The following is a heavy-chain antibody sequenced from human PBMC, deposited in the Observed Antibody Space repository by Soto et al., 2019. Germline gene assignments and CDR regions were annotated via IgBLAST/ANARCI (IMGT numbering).Heavy chain of an antibody. CDR1: GGSISSGDYY. J-gene: IGHJ2*01. Sequence: QVQLQESDPGLVKPSQTLSLTCTVSGGSISSGDYYWSWIRQPPGKGLEWIGYIYYSGSTYYNPSLQSRVTISVDTSKNQSSLKLSSVTAADTAVYYCAKGEYSSSWARYWYFDLWGRGTLVTVSS. V-gene: IGHV4-30-4*01. CDR3: AKGEYSSSWARYWYFDL. D-gene: IGHD6-13*01. CDR2: IYYSGST.